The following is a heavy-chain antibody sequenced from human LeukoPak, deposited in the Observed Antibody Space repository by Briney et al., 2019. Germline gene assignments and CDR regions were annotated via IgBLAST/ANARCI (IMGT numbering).Heavy chain of an antibody. CDR3: ARDARGVYYDFWSGYQTPGY. CDR2: INTDGSST. J-gene: IGHJ4*02. CDR1: GFTFSSYW. V-gene: IGHV3-74*01. Sequence: GGSLRLSCAASGFTFSSYWMHWVRQAPGKGLVWVSRINTDGSSTSYADSVKGRFTISRDNAKNTLYLQMNSLRAEDTAVYYCARDARGVYYDFWSGYQTPGYWGQGTLVTVSS. D-gene: IGHD3-3*01.